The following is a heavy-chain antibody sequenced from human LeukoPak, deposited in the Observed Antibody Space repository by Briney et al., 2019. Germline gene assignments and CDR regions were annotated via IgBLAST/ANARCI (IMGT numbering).Heavy chain of an antibody. J-gene: IGHJ6*02. CDR1: GFTFSSYW. D-gene: IGHD2-15*01. Sequence: GGSLRLSCAASGFTFSSYWMSWVRQAPGKGLEWVVNIKQDGSEKYYADSVKGRFTISRDNAKNSLYLQMNSLRAEDTAVYYCARDRVVVVAATPPFSYYYGMDVWGQGTTVTVSS. CDR2: IKQDGSEK. V-gene: IGHV3-7*01. CDR3: ARDRVVVVAATPPFSYYYGMDV.